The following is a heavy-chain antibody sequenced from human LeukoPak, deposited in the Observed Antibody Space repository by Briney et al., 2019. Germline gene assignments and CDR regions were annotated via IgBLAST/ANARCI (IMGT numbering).Heavy chain of an antibody. CDR3: ARDRGALSVVTHYFDY. Sequence: GGSLRLSCAASGFTFSSYWMSRVRQAPGKGLEWVANIKQDGSEKYYVDSVKGRFTISRDNAKNSLYLQMNSLRAEDTAVYYCARDRGALSVVTHYFDYWGQGTLVTVSS. CDR1: GFTFSSYW. V-gene: IGHV3-7*01. J-gene: IGHJ4*02. D-gene: IGHD4-23*01. CDR2: IKQDGSEK.